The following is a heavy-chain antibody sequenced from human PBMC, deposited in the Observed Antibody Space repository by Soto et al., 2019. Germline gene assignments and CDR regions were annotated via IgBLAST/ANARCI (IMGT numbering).Heavy chain of an antibody. CDR2: IGGGAGST. Sequence: PGGSLRLSCAVSGVTFSNYAMNWVRQAPGEGLEWVSTIGGGAGSTNHADSVKGRFTVSRDNSQDTLYLQMNSLRVDDTAVYYCVKGYGSTLGATFFDYWGQGTPVTVSS. CDR3: VKGYGSTLGATFFDY. V-gene: IGHV3-23*01. J-gene: IGHJ4*02. CDR1: GVTFSNYA. D-gene: IGHD1-26*01.